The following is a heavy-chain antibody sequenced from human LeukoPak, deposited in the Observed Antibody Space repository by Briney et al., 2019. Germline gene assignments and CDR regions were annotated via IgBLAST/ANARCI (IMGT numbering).Heavy chain of an antibody. J-gene: IGHJ4*02. Sequence: PGGSLRLSCAASGLTFSNYAMNWVRQAPGKGLEWVSSISSSSSYIYYADSVKGRFTISRDNAKNSLYLQMNSLRAEDTAVYYCARAASGYSSGWSFDYWGQGTLVTVSS. D-gene: IGHD6-19*01. CDR1: GLTFSNYA. CDR3: ARAASGYSSGWSFDY. V-gene: IGHV3-21*01. CDR2: ISSSSSYI.